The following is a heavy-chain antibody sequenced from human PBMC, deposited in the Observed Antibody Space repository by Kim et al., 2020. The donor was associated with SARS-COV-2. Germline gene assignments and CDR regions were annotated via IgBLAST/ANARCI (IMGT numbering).Heavy chain of an antibody. V-gene: IGHV4-34*01. CDR1: GGSFSGYY. CDR2: INHSGST. Sequence: SETLSLTCAVYGGSFSGYYWSWIRQPPGKGLEWIGEINHSGSTNYNPSLKSRVTISVDTSKNQFSLKLSSVTAADTAVYYCARGGGVQQPLGGDFDYWGQGTLVTVSS. J-gene: IGHJ4*02. D-gene: IGHD6-13*01. CDR3: ARGGGVQQPLGGDFDY.